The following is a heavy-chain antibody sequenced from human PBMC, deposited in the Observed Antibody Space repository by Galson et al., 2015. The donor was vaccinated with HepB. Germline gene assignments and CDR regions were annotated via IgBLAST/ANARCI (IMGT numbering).Heavy chain of an antibody. CDR2: INSDGSST. J-gene: IGHJ6*02. V-gene: IGHV3-74*01. D-gene: IGHD1-1*01. CDR3: ARDRTTALYYYYYGMDV. Sequence: LRLSCAASGFTFSSYWMHWVRQAPGKGLVWVSRINSDGSSTTYADSVKGRFTISRDNAKKTLYLQMNSLRAEDTAVYYCARDRTTALYYYYYGMDVWGQGTTVTVSS. CDR1: GFTFSSYW.